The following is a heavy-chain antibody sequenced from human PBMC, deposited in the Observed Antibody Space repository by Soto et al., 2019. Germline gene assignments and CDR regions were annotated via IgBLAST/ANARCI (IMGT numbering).Heavy chain of an antibody. CDR3: GSLFEF. CDR2: INNDGSDT. J-gene: IGHJ4*02. Sequence: EVHLVESGGGLVQPGGSLRLSCAASGFTFRYYWLHWVRQVPGRGPVWVSGINNDGSDTFYADFVEGRFTISRDNAKNTGYLRMDSLRAEDTAIYYCGSLFEFWGQGTLVTVPS. CDR1: GFTFRYYW. V-gene: IGHV3-74*01.